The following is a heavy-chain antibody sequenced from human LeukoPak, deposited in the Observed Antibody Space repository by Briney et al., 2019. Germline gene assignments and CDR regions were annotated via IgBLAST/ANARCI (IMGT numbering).Heavy chain of an antibody. J-gene: IGHJ4*02. CDR3: ARGWGAAGYYFDY. CDR2: INHSGST. Sequence: SETLSLTCAVYGGSFSGYYWSWIRQSPGKGLEWIGEINHSGSTNYNPSLKSRVTISVDTSKNQFSLKLSSVTAADTAVYYCARGWGAAGYYFDYWGQGTLVTVSS. CDR1: GGSFSGYY. V-gene: IGHV4-34*01. D-gene: IGHD6-13*01.